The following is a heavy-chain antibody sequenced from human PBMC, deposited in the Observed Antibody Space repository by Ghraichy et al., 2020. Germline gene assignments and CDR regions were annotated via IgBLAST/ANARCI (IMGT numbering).Heavy chain of an antibody. CDR2: IHFSGNT. J-gene: IGHJ4*01. D-gene: IGHD5-24*01. V-gene: IGHV4-61*03. Sequence: ESLNISCTVSGVSVSSDIHYWNWIRQSPGKGLEWIGNIHFSGNTRYNPSVRSRVTVSLDRSENLFSLELTSVTTADTAVYYCAGEYNYWDSRGPASEAFYFDLWGQGTQVTVSS. CDR3: AGEYNYWDSRGPASEAFYFDL. CDR1: GVSVSSDIHY.